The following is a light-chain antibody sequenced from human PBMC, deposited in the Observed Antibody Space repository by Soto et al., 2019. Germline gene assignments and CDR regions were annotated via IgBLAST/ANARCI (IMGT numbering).Light chain of an antibody. J-gene: IGKJ1*01. CDR1: QSVSTW. Sequence: DIQMTQSPSTLSASVGDRVTITCRASQSVSTWLAWFQQKPGKAPKALIYKASNLESGVPSRFSGSGSGTEFTLTISSLQPDDFATYYCQHYYGHSWTFGQGTKVDIK. CDR3: QHYYGHSWT. CDR2: KAS. V-gene: IGKV1-5*03.